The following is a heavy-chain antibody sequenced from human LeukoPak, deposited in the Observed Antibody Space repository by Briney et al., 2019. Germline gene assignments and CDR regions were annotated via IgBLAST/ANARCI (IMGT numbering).Heavy chain of an antibody. CDR2: IRSKTNNYAT. Sequence: GGSLRLSCAASGFTFTGSDIHWVRQASGKGLEWVGHIRSKTNNYATADAASVKGRFTFSRDDSKNTAYIHMNSLKTEDTAVYYCTKLYYDRSGYRAFDIRGEGTMVTVSS. V-gene: IGHV3-73*01. D-gene: IGHD3-22*01. J-gene: IGHJ3*02. CDR3: TKLYYDRSGYRAFDI. CDR1: GFTFTGSD.